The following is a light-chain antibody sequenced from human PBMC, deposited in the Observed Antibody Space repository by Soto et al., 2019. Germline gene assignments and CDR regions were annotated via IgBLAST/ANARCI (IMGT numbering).Light chain of an antibody. CDR2: AAS. CDR1: QSIITY. J-gene: IGKJ2*02. Sequence: DIQMTQSPSSLSASVGDRVTITCRASQSIITYLNWYQQKVGKAPTPLIYAASSLQRGVPSRFSGSGSGTDFTLTISSLQPEDFATYYCQQSYSTPSTLGQGTQLEIK. CDR3: QQSYSTPST. V-gene: IGKV1-39*01.